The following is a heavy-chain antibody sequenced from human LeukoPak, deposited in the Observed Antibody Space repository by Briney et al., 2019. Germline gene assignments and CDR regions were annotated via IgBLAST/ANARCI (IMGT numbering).Heavy chain of an antibody. J-gene: IGHJ4*02. V-gene: IGHV4-4*02. D-gene: IGHD4-17*01. CDR2: IYHSGST. CDR1: GGSISSSNW. Sequence: SGTLSLTCAVSGGSISSSNWWSWVRQPPGKGLEWIGEIYHSGSTNYNPSLKSRVTVSVDKSKNQFSLKLSSVTAADTAVYYCARVPGGDNGDYDEYYFDYWGQGTLVTVSS. CDR3: ARVPGGDNGDYDEYYFDY.